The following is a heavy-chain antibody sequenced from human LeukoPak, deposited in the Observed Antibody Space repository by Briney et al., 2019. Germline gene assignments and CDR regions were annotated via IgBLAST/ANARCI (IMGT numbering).Heavy chain of an antibody. J-gene: IGHJ3*02. Sequence: GASVKVSCKVSGYTLTELSMHWVRQAPGQGLEWMGIINPSGGSTSYAQKFQGRVTMTRDTSTSTVYMELSSLRSEDTAVYYCARDRRGGIQLWLRSVAFDIWGQGTMVTVSS. CDR1: GYTLTELS. CDR3: ARDRRGGIQLWLRSVAFDI. V-gene: IGHV1-46*01. D-gene: IGHD5-18*01. CDR2: INPSGGST.